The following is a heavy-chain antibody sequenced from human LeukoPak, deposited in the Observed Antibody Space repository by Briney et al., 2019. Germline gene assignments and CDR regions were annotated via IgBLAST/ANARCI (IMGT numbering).Heavy chain of an antibody. CDR2: IFTTEVT. CDR1: GGSIGTFH. Sequence: SETLSLTCSVSGGSIGTFHWHWIRQPPGEGLGWIGYIFTTEVTNYSPALKSRVTISVDTSKNQFSLRLSSVTAADTAVYYCARSDGIVGEEAWFDPWGQGTLVTVSS. J-gene: IGHJ5*02. V-gene: IGHV4-4*09. CDR3: ARSDGIVGEEAWFDP. D-gene: IGHD1-26*01.